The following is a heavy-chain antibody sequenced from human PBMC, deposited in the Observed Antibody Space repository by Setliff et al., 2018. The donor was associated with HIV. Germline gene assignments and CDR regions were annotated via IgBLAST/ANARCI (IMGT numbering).Heavy chain of an antibody. Sequence: ASVKVSCKASGYTLTDFYIHWVRQAPGQGLEWMGWITPNSGGTEYAGKFQGRVTLTRDTSINTAYMELSSLRSDDTAVYYCARSLPQRSYFDYWGQGTLVTVSS. J-gene: IGHJ4*02. CDR2: ITPNSGGT. V-gene: IGHV1-2*02. CDR3: ARSLPQRSYFDY. CDR1: GYTLTDFY. D-gene: IGHD1-26*01.